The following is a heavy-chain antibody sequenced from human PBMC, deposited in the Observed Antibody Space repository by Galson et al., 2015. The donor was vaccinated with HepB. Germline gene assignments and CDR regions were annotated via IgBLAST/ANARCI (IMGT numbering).Heavy chain of an antibody. Sequence: SVKVSCKASGYTFTSYAMHWVRQAPGQGLEWMGWINPNSGGTNYAQKFQGWVTMTRDTSISTAYMELSRLRSDDTAVYYCARDQETKYDFWSGYYFYGMDVWGQGTTVTVSS. V-gene: IGHV1-2*04. D-gene: IGHD3-3*01. CDR2: INPNSGGT. J-gene: IGHJ6*02. CDR3: ARDQETKYDFWSGYYFYGMDV. CDR1: GYTFTSYA.